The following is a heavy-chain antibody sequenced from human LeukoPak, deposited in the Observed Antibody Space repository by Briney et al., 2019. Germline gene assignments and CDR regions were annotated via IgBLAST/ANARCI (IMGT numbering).Heavy chain of an antibody. Sequence: PGGSLRLSCAASGFTFSTYAMSWVRQAPGKGLEWVSGLSGSGSSAYYADSVKGRFTISRDNSKNTLYLQMNSLRPEDTAVYYCTKDPDDYGDYYFDYWGQGILVTVSS. J-gene: IGHJ4*02. V-gene: IGHV3-23*01. CDR2: LSGSGSSA. D-gene: IGHD4-17*01. CDR1: GFTFSTYA. CDR3: TKDPDDYGDYYFDY.